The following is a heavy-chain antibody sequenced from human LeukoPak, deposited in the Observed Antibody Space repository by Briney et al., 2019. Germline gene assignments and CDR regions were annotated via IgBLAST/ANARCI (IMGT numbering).Heavy chain of an antibody. CDR3: ARDGVSSGWYWGADFDH. V-gene: IGHV3-33*01. CDR1: GFTFSSYG. J-gene: IGHJ4*02. CDR2: IWYDGSNK. D-gene: IGHD6-19*01. Sequence: GGSLRLSCAASGFTFSSYGMHWVRQAPGKGLEWVAVIWYDGSNKYYADSVKGRFTISRDNSKNTLYLQMNSLRAEDTAVYYCARDGVSSGWYWGADFDHWGQGTLVTVSS.